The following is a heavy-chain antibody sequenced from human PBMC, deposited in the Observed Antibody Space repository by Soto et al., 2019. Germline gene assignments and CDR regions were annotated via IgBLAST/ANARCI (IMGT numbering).Heavy chain of an antibody. V-gene: IGHV4-39*07. J-gene: IGHJ6*02. CDR2: IYYSGSP. Sequence: SETLSLTCTVSGGSISSSSYYWGWIRQPPGKGLEWIGSIYYSGSPYYNPSLKSRVTISVDTSKNQFSLKLSSVTAADTAVYYCARDQGTTGTDFYYYYGMDVWGQGTTVTVS. CDR3: ARDQGTTGTDFYYYYGMDV. D-gene: IGHD1-1*01. CDR1: GGSISSSSYY.